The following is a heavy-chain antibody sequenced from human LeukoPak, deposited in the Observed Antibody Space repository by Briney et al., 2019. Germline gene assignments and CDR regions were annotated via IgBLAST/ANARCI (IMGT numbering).Heavy chain of an antibody. J-gene: IGHJ4*02. D-gene: IGHD3-10*01. CDR1: GFTASSNY. CDR3: ARGGYSGSGNYFDY. Sequence: GGSLRLSCAASGFTASSNYMSWVRQAPGKGLEWVSVIYTGGSTYYADSVNGRFTISRDNSKNTLYLQMNSLRADDTAVYYCARGGYSGSGNYFDYWGQGTLVTVSS. V-gene: IGHV3-66*01. CDR2: IYTGGST.